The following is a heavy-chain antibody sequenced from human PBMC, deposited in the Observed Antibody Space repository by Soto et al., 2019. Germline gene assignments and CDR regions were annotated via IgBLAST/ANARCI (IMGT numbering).Heavy chain of an antibody. CDR1: GYTFTGYA. D-gene: IGHD6-19*01. Sequence: QVQLVQSGAEEKKPGASVKVSCKASGYTFTGYAMHWVRQAPGQRLEWMGWINAGNGNTKYSQKFQGRVTITRDTSAGARYMELSSLSSEDTAVYYCARAVAVPADFDYWGQGTLVTVSS. J-gene: IGHJ4*02. CDR2: INAGNGNT. V-gene: IGHV1-3*05. CDR3: ARAVAVPADFDY.